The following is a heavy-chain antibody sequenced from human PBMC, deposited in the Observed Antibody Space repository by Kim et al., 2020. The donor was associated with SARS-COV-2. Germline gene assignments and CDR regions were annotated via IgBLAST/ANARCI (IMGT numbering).Heavy chain of an antibody. CDR2: IYYSGST. D-gene: IGHD5-12*01. CDR1: GGSISSSSYY. CDR3: ARRVRDGYKGDWFDP. J-gene: IGHJ5*02. Sequence: SETLSLTCTVSGGSISSSSYYWGWIRQPPGKGLEWIGSIYYSGSTYYNPSLKSRVTISVDTSKNQFSLKLSSVTTADTAVYYCARRVRDGYKGDWFDPWGQGTLVTVSS. V-gene: IGHV4-39*01.